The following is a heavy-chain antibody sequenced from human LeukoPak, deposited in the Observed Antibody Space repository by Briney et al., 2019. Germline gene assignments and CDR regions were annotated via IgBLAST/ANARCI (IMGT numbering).Heavy chain of an antibody. CDR1: GYTLTELS. J-gene: IGHJ6*03. V-gene: IGHV1-24*01. D-gene: IGHD2-2*01. Sequence: ASVKVSCKVSGYTLTELSMHWVRQAPGKGLEWMGGFDPEDGETIYAQKFQGRVTMTEDTSTDTAYMELSSLRSEDTAVYYCATSQHLAPLAKYYYYYMDVWGKGTTVTVSS. CDR2: FDPEDGET. CDR3: ATSQHLAPLAKYYYYYMDV.